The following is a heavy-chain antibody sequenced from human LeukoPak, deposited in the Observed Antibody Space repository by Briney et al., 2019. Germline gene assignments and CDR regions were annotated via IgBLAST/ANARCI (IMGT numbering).Heavy chain of an antibody. D-gene: IGHD4-17*01. CDR2: INSDGSST. V-gene: IGHV3-74*01. J-gene: IGHJ4*02. CDR3: AKDLLTTVTTRFDY. Sequence: GGSLRLSCAASGFTFSSYWMHWVRQAPGKGLVWVSRINSDGSSTSYADSVKGRFTISRDNSKNTLYLQMNSLRAEDTAVYYCAKDLLTTVTTRFDYWGQGTLVTVSS. CDR1: GFTFSSYW.